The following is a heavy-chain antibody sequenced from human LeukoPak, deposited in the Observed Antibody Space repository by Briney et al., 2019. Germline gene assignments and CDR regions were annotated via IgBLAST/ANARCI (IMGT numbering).Heavy chain of an antibody. CDR2: ISAYNGNT. CDR1: GYTFTRYG. Sequence: ASVQVSCKASGYTFTRYGLRWVRQAPGQGPDWMGWISAYNGNTNYAQKLQGRVTMTTDSSTSTAYMELRSLRSDDWAVYFGVAISGSYYYFDKWGQGTLVTVSS. D-gene: IGHD1-26*01. CDR3: VAISGSYYYFDK. V-gene: IGHV1-18*01. J-gene: IGHJ4*02.